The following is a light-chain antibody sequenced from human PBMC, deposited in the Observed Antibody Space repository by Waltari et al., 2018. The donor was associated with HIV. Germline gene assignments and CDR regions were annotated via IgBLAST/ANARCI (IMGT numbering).Light chain of an antibody. CDR3: QESFS. CDR2: SAS. J-gene: IGKJ3*01. CDR1: QSISNN. V-gene: IGKV1-39*01. Sequence: DIQMTQSPSSLSASVGDRVTITCRASQSISNNLNWYQQKLGKAPKLLIYSASILESGVPARFSGSGSGTDFTHTISSLQPEDFATYYCQESFSFGPGTKVDIK.